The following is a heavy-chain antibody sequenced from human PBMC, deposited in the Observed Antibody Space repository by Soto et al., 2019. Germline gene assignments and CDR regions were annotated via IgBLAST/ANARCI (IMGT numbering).Heavy chain of an antibody. D-gene: IGHD3-10*01. J-gene: IGHJ4*02. V-gene: IGHV1-69*19. CDR1: VGTFNTYA. CDR3: AREVQVHTPAFVY. CDR2: ISPMFGAA. Sequence: QVQLVQSGAEMKKPGSSVKVSCQSSVGTFNTYAMNWVRQAPGQGPEWMGDISPMFGAANYAPKFQGRVTITADESTGKSYMHVSSLTSEDTALYFCAREVQVHTPAFVYWGQGTLVTVSS.